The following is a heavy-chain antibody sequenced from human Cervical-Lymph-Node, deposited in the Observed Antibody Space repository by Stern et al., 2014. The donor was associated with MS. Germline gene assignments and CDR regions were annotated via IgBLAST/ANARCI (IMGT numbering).Heavy chain of an antibody. V-gene: IGHV3-33*01. J-gene: IGHJ4*02. Sequence: VQLVESGGGVVQPGRSLRLSCAGSGFNFRSYAMHWVRQAPGKGLEWVAVIWYDGSNEYYADSVKGRFTISRDNSKNTLYLQMNSLRAEDTAVYYCATALGESIWFGELPYYFDYWGQGTRVTVSS. CDR1: GFNFRSYA. CDR3: ATALGESIWFGELPYYFDY. CDR2: IWYDGSNE. D-gene: IGHD3-10*01.